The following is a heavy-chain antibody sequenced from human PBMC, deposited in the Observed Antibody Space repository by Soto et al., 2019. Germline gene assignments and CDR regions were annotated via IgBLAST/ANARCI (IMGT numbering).Heavy chain of an antibody. J-gene: IGHJ4*02. V-gene: IGHV3-73*01. CDR3: TRLYETTVTTFFDY. Sequence: GGSLRLSCAASGFTFSGSAMHWVRQASGKGLEWVGRIRSKANSYATAYAASVKGRFTISRDDSKNTAYLQMNSLKTEDTAVYYCTRLYETTVTTFFDYCGQGTLVTVSS. CDR1: GFTFSGSA. CDR2: IRSKANSYAT. D-gene: IGHD4-17*01.